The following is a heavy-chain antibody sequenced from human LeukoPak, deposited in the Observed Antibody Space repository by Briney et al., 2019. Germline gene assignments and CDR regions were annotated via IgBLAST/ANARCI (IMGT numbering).Heavy chain of an antibody. CDR2: IYYSGST. V-gene: IGHV4-59*01. CDR1: GGSINSYY. CDR3: ARLTGYSSESWFDP. Sequence: PSETLSLTCTVSGGSINSYYWSWLRQPPGKGLEWIGYIYYSGSTNYNPSLKSRVTISVHTPKNQFSLKLSSVTAADTAVYYCARLTGYSSESWFDPWGQGTLVTVSS. J-gene: IGHJ5*02. D-gene: IGHD3-9*01.